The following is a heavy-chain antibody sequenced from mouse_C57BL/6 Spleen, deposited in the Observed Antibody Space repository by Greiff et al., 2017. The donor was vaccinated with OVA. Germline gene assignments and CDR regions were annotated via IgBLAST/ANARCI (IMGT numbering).Heavy chain of an antibody. J-gene: IGHJ2*01. D-gene: IGHD1-1*01. CDR3: ARMGYGSSYDYFDY. Sequence: QVQLKQPGAELVKPGASVKLSCKASGYTFTSYWMHWVKQRPGQGLEWIGMIHPNSGSTNYNEKFKSKATLTVDKSSSTAYMQLSSLTSEDSAVYYCARMGYGSSYDYFDYWGQGTTLTVSS. CDR1: GYTFTSYW. CDR2: IHPNSGST. V-gene: IGHV1-64*01.